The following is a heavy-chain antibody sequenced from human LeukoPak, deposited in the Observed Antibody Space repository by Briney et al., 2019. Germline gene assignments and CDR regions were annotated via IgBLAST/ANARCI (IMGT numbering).Heavy chain of an antibody. J-gene: IGHJ4*02. V-gene: IGHV1-18*01. D-gene: IGHD3-16*02. CDR1: GYTFTSYG. CDR2: ISAYNGNT. Sequence: ASVKVSCKASGYTFTSYGISWVRQAPGQGLEWMRWISAYNGNTNYAQKLQGRVTMTTDTSTSTAYMELRSLRSDDTAVYYCARYAEDYVWGSYRFLDYWGQGTLVTVSS. CDR3: ARYAEDYVWGSYRFLDY.